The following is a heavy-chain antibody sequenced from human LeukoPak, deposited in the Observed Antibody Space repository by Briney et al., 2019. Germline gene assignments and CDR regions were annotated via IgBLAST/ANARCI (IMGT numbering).Heavy chain of an antibody. D-gene: IGHD6-13*01. CDR3: GREMREYSGSWYDY. Sequence: AGGSLRLSCAASGFTFSDYYMSWIRQAPGKGLEWVSYISSSGSTIYYADSVKGRFTISRDNAKNSLYLQMNSLRAEDTAVYYCGREMREYSGSWYDYGGQGTLVTVS. CDR2: ISSSGSTI. CDR1: GFTFSDYY. V-gene: IGHV3-11*01. J-gene: IGHJ4*02.